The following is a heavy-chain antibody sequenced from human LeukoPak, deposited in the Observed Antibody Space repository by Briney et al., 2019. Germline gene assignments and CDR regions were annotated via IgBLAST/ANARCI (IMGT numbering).Heavy chain of an antibody. CDR1: GGSFSGYY. V-gene: IGHV4-34*01. D-gene: IGHD6-19*01. J-gene: IGHJ4*02. CDR2: INHSGSA. Sequence: PSETLSLTRAVYGGSFSGYYWSWIRQPPGKGLEWIGEINHSGSAKYNPSLKSRVTISVDTSKNQFSLKLSSVTAADTAVCYCARNDSVAGTTFDYWGQGTLVTVSS. CDR3: ARNDSVAGTTFDY.